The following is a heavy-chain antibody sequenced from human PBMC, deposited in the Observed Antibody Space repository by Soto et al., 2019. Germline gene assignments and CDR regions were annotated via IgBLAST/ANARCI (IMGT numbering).Heavy chain of an antibody. CDR3: ARGPETYYMDV. Sequence: QVQLQESGPGLVKSSETLSLTCRGSGGSISNYFWSWIRQPPGKGLEWIGYIFNSGSTIYSPSLKSRVTLTLDTSKNQFSLRLGSVTVADTAIYSCARGPETYYMDVWGKGTTVTVSS. CDR2: IFNSGST. J-gene: IGHJ6*03. V-gene: IGHV4-59*01. CDR1: GGSISNYF.